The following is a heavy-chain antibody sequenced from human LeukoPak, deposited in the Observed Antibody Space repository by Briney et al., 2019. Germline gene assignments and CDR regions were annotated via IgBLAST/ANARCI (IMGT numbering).Heavy chain of an antibody. CDR3: ARDLQLRYFDWLNYYYYYMDV. Sequence: ASVKVSCKASGYTVTSYGISWVRQAPGQGLEWMGWIRAYNGNTNYAQKLQGRVTMTTDTSTSTAYMELRSLRSDDTAVYYCARDLQLRYFDWLNYYYYYMDVWGKGTTVTVSS. CDR1: GYTVTSYG. CDR2: IRAYNGNT. D-gene: IGHD3-9*01. J-gene: IGHJ6*03. V-gene: IGHV1-18*01.